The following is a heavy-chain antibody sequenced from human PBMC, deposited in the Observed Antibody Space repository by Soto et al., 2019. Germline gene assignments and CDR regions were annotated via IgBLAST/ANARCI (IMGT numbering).Heavy chain of an antibody. J-gene: IGHJ4*02. Sequence: QLQLQESGPGLVKPSETLSLTCTVSGGSISSSSYYWGWIRQPPGKGLEWIGNIYYSGSTYYNPSLQSRVTISVDTSKNQFSLKLSSVTAADTAVYYCARRGSGGIPVAGTSFDYWGQGTLVTVSS. CDR3: ARRGSGGIPVAGTSFDY. D-gene: IGHD6-19*01. V-gene: IGHV4-39*01. CDR1: GGSISSSSYY. CDR2: IYYSGST.